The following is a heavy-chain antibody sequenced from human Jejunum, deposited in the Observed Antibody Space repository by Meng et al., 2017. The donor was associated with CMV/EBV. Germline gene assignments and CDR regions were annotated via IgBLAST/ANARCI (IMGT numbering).Heavy chain of an antibody. Sequence: GESFSKYSVRWVRKAPRKGLEWVGGIIPIFGKAKYAQKFQGRVTITADKSTNIVYMELTRLTSEDAAMYYCARECPNCYTGTWFDPWGQGTLVTVSS. D-gene: IGHD2-2*02. J-gene: IGHJ5*02. CDR2: IIPIFGKA. CDR1: GESFSKYS. CDR3: ARECPNCYTGTWFDP. V-gene: IGHV1-69*06.